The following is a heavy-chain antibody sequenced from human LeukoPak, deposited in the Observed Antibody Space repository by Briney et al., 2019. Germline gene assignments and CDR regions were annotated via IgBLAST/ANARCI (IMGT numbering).Heavy chain of an antibody. D-gene: IGHD2-8*01. Sequence: PGGSLRLSCAASGFTFSSYSMNWVRQAPGKGLEWVGRIRSKANSYATAYAASVKGRFTISRDDSKNTAYLQMNSLKTEDTAVYYCTSGYCTNGVCSRGYYYYMDVWGKGTTVTVSS. CDR1: GFTFSSYS. CDR2: IRSKANSYAT. J-gene: IGHJ6*03. CDR3: TSGYCTNGVCSRGYYYYMDV. V-gene: IGHV3-73*01.